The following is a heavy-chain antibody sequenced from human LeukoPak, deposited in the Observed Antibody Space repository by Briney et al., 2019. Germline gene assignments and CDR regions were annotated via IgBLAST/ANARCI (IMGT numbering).Heavy chain of an antibody. V-gene: IGHV4-59*08. D-gene: IGHD1-1*01. Sequence: SQTLSLTCTVSGGSMSSYYWSWIRQPPGKGMECIGSISYTGRTNYNPSLKSRVTISVDTSKNQFSLKLSSVTAADTAVYYCATLPRGTQPPDYFYHWGQGTLVTVSS. J-gene: IGHJ1*01. CDR1: GGSMSSYY. CDR3: ATLPRGTQPPDYFYH. CDR2: ISYTGRT.